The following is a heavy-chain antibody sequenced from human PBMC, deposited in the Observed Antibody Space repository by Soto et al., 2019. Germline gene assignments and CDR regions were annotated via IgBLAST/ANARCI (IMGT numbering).Heavy chain of an antibody. CDR1: GFTFSSDG. CDR2: ISYDGSNK. CDR3: AKDPDY. J-gene: IGHJ4*02. Sequence: GGSLRLSCAASGFTFSSDGMHWVRQAPGKGLEWVAVISYDGSNKYYADSVKGRFTISRDNSKNTLYLQMNSLRAEDTAVYYCAKDPDYWGQGTLVTVSS. V-gene: IGHV3-30*18.